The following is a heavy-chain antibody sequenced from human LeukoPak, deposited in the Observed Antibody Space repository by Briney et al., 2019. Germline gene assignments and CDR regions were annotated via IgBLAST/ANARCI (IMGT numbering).Heavy chain of an antibody. CDR1: GYTFTGYY. Sequence: ASVKVSCKASGYTFTGYYMHWVRQAPGQGLEWMGWMNPNSGNTGYAQKFQGRVTMTRNTSISTAYMELSSLRSEDTAVYYCARWHCSGGSCRLDYWGQGTLVTVSS. J-gene: IGHJ4*02. V-gene: IGHV1-8*02. D-gene: IGHD2-15*01. CDR2: MNPNSGNT. CDR3: ARWHCSGGSCRLDY.